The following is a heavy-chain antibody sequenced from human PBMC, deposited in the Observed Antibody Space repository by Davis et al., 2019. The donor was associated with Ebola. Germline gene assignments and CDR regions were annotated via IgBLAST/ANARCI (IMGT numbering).Heavy chain of an antibody. CDR1: GGSFSGYY. CDR3: AREAAGHGAFDI. V-gene: IGHV4-34*01. Sequence: PSETLSLTCAVYGGSFSGYYWSWIRQPPGKGLEWIGEINHSGSTNYNPSLKSRVTISVDTSKNQFSLKLSSVTAADTAVYYCAREAAGHGAFDIWGQGTMVTVSS. CDR2: INHSGST. D-gene: IGHD6-25*01. J-gene: IGHJ3*02.